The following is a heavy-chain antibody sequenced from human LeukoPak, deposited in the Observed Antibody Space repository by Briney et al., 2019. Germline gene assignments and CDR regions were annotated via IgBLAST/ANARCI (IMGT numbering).Heavy chain of an antibody. CDR2: IYYSGST. CDR3: ARVGKRMAAAGDYYFYMDV. Sequence: PSETLSLTCTVSGGSISRSRDYWGWIRQPPGKGLEWIGSIYYSGSTYYNPSLKSRVTISGDTSKNHFSLQLNSVTPEDTAVYYCARVGKRMAAAGDYYFYMDVWGKGTTVTISS. J-gene: IGHJ6*03. V-gene: IGHV4-39*02. D-gene: IGHD6-13*01. CDR1: GGSISRSRDY.